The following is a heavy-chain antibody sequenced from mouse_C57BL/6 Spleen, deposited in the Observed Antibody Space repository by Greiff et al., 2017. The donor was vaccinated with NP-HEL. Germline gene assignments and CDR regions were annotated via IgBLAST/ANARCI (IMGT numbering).Heavy chain of an antibody. CDR2: IYPGSGNT. CDR3: ARYVDGYYNFDY. CDR1: GYTFTDYY. V-gene: IGHV1-76*01. J-gene: IGHJ2*01. D-gene: IGHD2-3*01. Sequence: VQLQQSGAELVRPGASVKLSCKASGYTFTDYYINWVKQRPGQGLEWIARIYPGSGNTYYNEKFKGKATLTAEKSSSTAYMQLSSLTSEDSAVYFCARYVDGYYNFDYWGQGTTLTVSS.